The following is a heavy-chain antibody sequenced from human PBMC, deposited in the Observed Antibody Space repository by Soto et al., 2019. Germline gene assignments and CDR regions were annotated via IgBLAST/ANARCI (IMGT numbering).Heavy chain of an antibody. CDR2: IWYDGSNK. Sequence: GGSLRLSCAASGFTFSSYGMHWVRQAPGKGLEWVAVIWYDGSNKYYADSVKDRFTISRDNSKNTLYLQMNSLRAEDTAVYYCARDTHSGYGHDAFDIWGQGTMVTVSS. D-gene: IGHD5-12*01. J-gene: IGHJ3*02. CDR3: ARDTHSGYGHDAFDI. CDR1: GFTFSSYG. V-gene: IGHV3-33*01.